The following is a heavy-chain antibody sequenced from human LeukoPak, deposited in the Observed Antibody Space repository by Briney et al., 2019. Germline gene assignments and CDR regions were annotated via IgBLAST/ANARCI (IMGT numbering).Heavy chain of an antibody. Sequence: ASVKVSCNASGYTFTGYYIHWVRQAPGQGLDWMGWINPNSGGINYAQKFQARVTMTADTSISTAYMELSRLRSEDTAVYYCARSSIIAAAGPYYFDYWGQGNLVTVSS. CDR2: INPNSGGI. J-gene: IGHJ4*02. D-gene: IGHD6-13*01. CDR1: GYTFTGYY. CDR3: ARSSIIAAAGPYYFDY. V-gene: IGHV1-2*02.